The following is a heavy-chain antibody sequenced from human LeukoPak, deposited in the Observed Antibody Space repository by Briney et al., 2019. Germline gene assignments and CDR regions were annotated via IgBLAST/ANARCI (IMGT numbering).Heavy chain of an antibody. CDR3: ARHDWFDP. CDR2: MYSGGST. J-gene: IGHJ5*02. V-gene: IGHV3-66*04. CDR1: EFTVSSDY. Sequence: GGSLRLSCAASEFTVSSDYMSWVRQAPGKGLEWVSVMYSGGSTYYADSVKGRFTISRDTSKNTLYLQMNSLRVEDTAVYYCARHDWFDPWGQGTPVTVSS.